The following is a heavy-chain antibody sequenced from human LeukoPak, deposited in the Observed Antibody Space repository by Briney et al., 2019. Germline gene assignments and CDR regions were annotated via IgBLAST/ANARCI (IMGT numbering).Heavy chain of an antibody. CDR2: IYYSGST. V-gene: IGHV4-39*01. J-gene: IGHJ4*02. CDR3: ARLHYCGSESYYTFDY. D-gene: IGHD3-10*01. CDR1: GGSLSSSSYY. Sequence: SETLSLTCTVSGGSLSSSSYYWGWIRQPPGKGLEWIGSIYYSGSTYYNPSLKSRVTISVDTSKNQFSLKLSSVTAADTAVYYCARLHYCGSESYYTFDYWGQGTLVSVSS.